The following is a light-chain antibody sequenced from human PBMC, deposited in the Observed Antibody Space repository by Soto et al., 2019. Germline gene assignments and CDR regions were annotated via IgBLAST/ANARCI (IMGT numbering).Light chain of an antibody. CDR3: QHYNSYSEA. V-gene: IGKV1-5*03. Sequence: DIQMTQSPSTLSGSVGDRVTITCRASQTISSWWAWYQQKPGKAPTLLIYKASTLKSGDPSRFSGSGSGTEFTLTISSLQPDDFATYYCQHYNSYSEAFGQGTKVDLK. CDR1: QTISSW. J-gene: IGKJ1*01. CDR2: KAS.